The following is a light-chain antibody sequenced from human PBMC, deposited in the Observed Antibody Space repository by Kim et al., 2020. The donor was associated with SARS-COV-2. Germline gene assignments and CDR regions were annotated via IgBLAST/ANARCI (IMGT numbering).Light chain of an antibody. CDR1: QGISSW. Sequence: DIQMTQSPSSVSASVGDRVTITCRASQGISSWLVWYQQKPGKAPKLLIYAASSLQSGVPSRFSGSGSGTDFTLTISSLQPEDFATYYCQQANSFPLTFGGGTTVDI. V-gene: IGKV1D-12*01. J-gene: IGKJ4*01. CDR3: QQANSFPLT. CDR2: AAS.